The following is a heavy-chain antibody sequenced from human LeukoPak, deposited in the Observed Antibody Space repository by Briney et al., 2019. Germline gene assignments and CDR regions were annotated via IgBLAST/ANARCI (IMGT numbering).Heavy chain of an antibody. CDR2: IYHSGST. J-gene: IGHJ5*02. V-gene: IGHV4-38-2*02. CDR3: ARRYSSTPWFDP. CDR1: GYSISSGYY. Sequence: SETLSLTCTVSGYSISSGYYWGWIRQPPGKGLEWIGSIYHSGSTYYNPSLKSRVTISVDTSKNQFSLKLSSVTAADTAVYYCARRYSSTPWFDPWGQGTLVTVSS. D-gene: IGHD6-13*01.